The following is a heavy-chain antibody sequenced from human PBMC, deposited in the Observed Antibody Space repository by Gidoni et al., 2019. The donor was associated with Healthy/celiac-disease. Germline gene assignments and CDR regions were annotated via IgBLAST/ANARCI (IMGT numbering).Heavy chain of an antibody. Sequence: EVQLVASGGVVVQPGGSLRLSCAASGLHRDDYAMHWVRLAPGKGLAWVSLISWDGGSTYYADSVKGRFTISRDNSKNSLYLQMNSLRAEDTALYYCAKGHGYGYYYGMDVWGKGTTVTVSS. D-gene: IGHD1-1*01. CDR2: ISWDGGST. J-gene: IGHJ6*04. V-gene: IGHV3-43D*03. CDR1: GLHRDDYA. CDR3: AKGHGYGYYYGMDV.